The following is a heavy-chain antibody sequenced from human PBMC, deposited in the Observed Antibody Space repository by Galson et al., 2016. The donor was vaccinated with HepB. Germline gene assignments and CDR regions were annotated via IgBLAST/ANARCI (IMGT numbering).Heavy chain of an antibody. J-gene: IGHJ3*01. CDR1: GFTFSRAW. CDR2: TKSKSDGGTT. V-gene: IGHV3-15*07. CDR3: ITDVRHAGIGVADDAFDL. D-gene: IGHD6-19*01. Sequence: SLRLSCAASGFTFSRAWMNWVRQAPGKGLEWVGRTKSKSDGGTTDYAAPVKGRFTISRDDSKNTLFLQMNSLNTEDTAVYYCITDVRHAGIGVADDAFDLWGQGTRVTVSS.